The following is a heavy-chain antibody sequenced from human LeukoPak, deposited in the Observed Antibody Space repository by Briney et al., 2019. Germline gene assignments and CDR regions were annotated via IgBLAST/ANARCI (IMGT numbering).Heavy chain of an antibody. D-gene: IGHD6-13*01. Sequence: ASVKVSCKASGYTFTSYYMHWVRQAPGQGLEWMGIINPSGGSTSYAQKFQGRVTMTRDTSISTAYMELSRLRSDDTAVYYCARDDPIAAAGIDYWGQGTLVTVSS. CDR1: GYTFTSYY. J-gene: IGHJ4*02. CDR3: ARDDPIAAAGIDY. CDR2: INPSGGST. V-gene: IGHV1-46*01.